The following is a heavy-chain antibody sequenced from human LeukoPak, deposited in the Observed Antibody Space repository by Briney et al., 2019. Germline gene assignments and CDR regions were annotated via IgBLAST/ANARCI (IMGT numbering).Heavy chain of an antibody. D-gene: IGHD3-22*01. CDR3: ARAHYDSSGKNDY. CDR1: GFTFSSYA. CDR2: ISYDGSNK. J-gene: IGHJ4*02. V-gene: IGHV3-30-3*01. Sequence: GGSLRLSCAASGFTFSSYAMHWVRQAPGKGLEWVAVISYDGSNKYYADSVKGRFTISRDNSKNTLYLQMNSLRAEDTAVYYCARAHYDSSGKNDYWGQGTLVTVSS.